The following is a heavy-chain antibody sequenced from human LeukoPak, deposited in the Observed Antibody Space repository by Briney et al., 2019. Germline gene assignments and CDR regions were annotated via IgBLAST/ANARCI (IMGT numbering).Heavy chain of an antibody. J-gene: IGHJ4*02. Sequence: GGSLRLSCAASGFTFSSYAMSWARRAPGKGRGGASAISGSGGSTYYADSVKGRFTISRDNSKNTLYLQMNSLRAEDTAVYYCAKDKSDATPYYFDYWGQGTLVTVSS. D-gene: IGHD2-15*01. CDR2: ISGSGGST. V-gene: IGHV3-23*01. CDR3: AKDKSDATPYYFDY. CDR1: GFTFSSYA.